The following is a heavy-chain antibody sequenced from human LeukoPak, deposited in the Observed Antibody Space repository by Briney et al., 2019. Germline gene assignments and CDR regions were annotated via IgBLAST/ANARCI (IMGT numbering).Heavy chain of an antibody. J-gene: IGHJ6*02. CDR2: ISSSGSTI. CDR1: GFTFSSYE. D-gene: IGHD3-22*01. Sequence: PGGSLRLSCAASGFTFSSYEMNWVCQAPGKGLEWVSYISSSGSTIYYADSVKGRFTISRDNAKNSLYLQMNSLRAEDTAVYYCARDLYDSSGYQYYYYGMDVWGQGTTVTVSS. V-gene: IGHV3-48*03. CDR3: ARDLYDSSGYQYYYYGMDV.